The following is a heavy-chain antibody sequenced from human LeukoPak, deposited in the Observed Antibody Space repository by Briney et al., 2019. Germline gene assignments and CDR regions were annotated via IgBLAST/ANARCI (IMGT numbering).Heavy chain of an antibody. CDR3: ARGRHLYSYAYDYYMDV. D-gene: IGHD5-18*01. V-gene: IGHV3-74*01. J-gene: IGHJ6*03. CDR1: GFTFSSYW. Sequence: EGSLRLSCAASGFTFSSYWMHWVRQAPGKGLVWVSRINTDGSSTNYADSVKGRFTISRDNAKNTLYLQVDSLRAEDTAVYYCARGRHLYSYAYDYYMDVWGKGTTVTISS. CDR2: INTDGSST.